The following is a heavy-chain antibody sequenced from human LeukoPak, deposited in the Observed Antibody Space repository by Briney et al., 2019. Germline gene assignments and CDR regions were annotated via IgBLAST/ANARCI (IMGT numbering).Heavy chain of an antibody. J-gene: IGHJ5*01. D-gene: IGHD3-10*02. V-gene: IGHV1-8*01. Sequence: GASVKVSCKASGYTFTSYDINWVRQATGQGLEWMGWMSPDSGNTGYAQKFRGRVIMTRNTSITTAYMELTSLTSEDTAVYYCARRATCSYVPGDDSWGQGTLVTVSS. CDR1: GYTFTSYD. CDR3: ARRATCSYVPGDDS. CDR2: MSPDSGNT.